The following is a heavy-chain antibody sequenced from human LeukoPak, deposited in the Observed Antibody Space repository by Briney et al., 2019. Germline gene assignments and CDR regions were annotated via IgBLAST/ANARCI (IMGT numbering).Heavy chain of an antibody. Sequence: SSVKVSCKASGGIFSSYAISWVRQAPGQGLEWMGRIIPILGIANYAQKFQGRVTITADKSTSTAYMDLSSLRSEDTAVYYCARDLPPYYFDYWGQGTLVTVST. CDR1: GGIFSSYA. J-gene: IGHJ4*02. CDR2: IIPILGIA. V-gene: IGHV1-69*04. CDR3: ARDLPPYYFDY.